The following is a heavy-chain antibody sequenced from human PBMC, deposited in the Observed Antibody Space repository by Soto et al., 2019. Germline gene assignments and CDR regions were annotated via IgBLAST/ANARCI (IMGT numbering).Heavy chain of an antibody. CDR3: ARIPHYGDPAVDAFDI. V-gene: IGHV2-70*11. CDR1: GFSLSTSGMC. CDR2: IDWDDDK. D-gene: IGHD4-17*01. J-gene: IGHJ3*02. Sequence: SGPTLVNPTPTLTLTCTFSGFSLSTSGMCVSWIRQPPGKALEWLACIDWDDDKYYSTSLKTRLTISNDTSKNQVVLTMTNMDPVDTATYYCARIPHYGDPAVDAFDIWGQGTMVTVSS.